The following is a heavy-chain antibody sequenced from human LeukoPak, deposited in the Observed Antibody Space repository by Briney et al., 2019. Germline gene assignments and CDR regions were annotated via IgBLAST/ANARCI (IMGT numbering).Heavy chain of an antibody. CDR1: GFTFSTYA. Sequence: KPGRYLILSCASSGFTFSTYAMSWVRLAPGKGLGWVSWISGSGGSTYYADSVKGRFTGSRDNSNNTLYVQMNSLRVEDTAVYYCAKSGGLSGSGRLAMDVWGQGTTVTVSS. V-gene: IGHV3-23*01. CDR3: AKSGGLSGSGRLAMDV. D-gene: IGHD3-10*01. CDR2: ISGSGGST. J-gene: IGHJ6*02.